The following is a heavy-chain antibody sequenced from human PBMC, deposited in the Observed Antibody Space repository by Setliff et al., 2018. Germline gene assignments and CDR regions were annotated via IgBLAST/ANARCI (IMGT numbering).Heavy chain of an antibody. D-gene: IGHD6-6*01. Sequence: GESLKISCKGSGYSFTSHWIGWVRQMPGKGLEWMGIIYPGDSDTRYSPSFQGQVTISADKSISTAYLQWSSLKASDTAMYYCARSRSSSPWNNWFDPWGQGTLVTVSS. CDR1: GYSFTSHW. CDR3: ARSRSSSPWNNWFDP. V-gene: IGHV5-51*01. CDR2: IYPGDSDT. J-gene: IGHJ5*02.